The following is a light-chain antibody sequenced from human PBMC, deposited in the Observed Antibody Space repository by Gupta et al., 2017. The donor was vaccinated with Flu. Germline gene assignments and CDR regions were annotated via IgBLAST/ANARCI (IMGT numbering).Light chain of an antibody. J-gene: IGLJ2*01. V-gene: IGLV10-54*04. CDR2: RDN. CDR3: SAWDSSLSAQV. CDR1: SNDVGNQG. Sequence: NSNDVGNQGAASLQQQPGHPPKLLSYRDNNRPSGISERFSASRSGNTVSLTITGLQPEDEADYYCSAWDSSLSAQVYGGGTKLTVL.